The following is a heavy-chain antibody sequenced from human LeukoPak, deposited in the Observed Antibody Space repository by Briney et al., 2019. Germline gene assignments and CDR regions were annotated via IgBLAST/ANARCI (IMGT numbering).Heavy chain of an antibody. CDR1: GFTFSNAW. D-gene: IGHD3-10*01. CDR2: IKSKTDGGTT. V-gene: IGHV3-15*01. CDR3: TTGLTMVRSLIDY. Sequence: GGSLRLSCAASGFTFSNAWMSWVRQAPGKGLEWVGRIKSKTDGGTTDYAAPVKGRFTISRDDSKNTLYLQMNSLKTEDTAVYYCTTGLTMVRSLIDYWGQGTLVTVSS. J-gene: IGHJ4*02.